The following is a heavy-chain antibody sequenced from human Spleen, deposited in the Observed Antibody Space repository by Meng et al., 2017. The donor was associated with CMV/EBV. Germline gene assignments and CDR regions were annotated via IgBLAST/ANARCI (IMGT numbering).Heavy chain of an antibody. J-gene: IGHJ4*02. CDR3: ARGSHYFDS. CDR2: IYYSGST. CDR1: GDSISSSSYY. Sequence: SETLSLTCTVSGDSISSSSYYWGWIRQPPGKGLEWIGSIYYSGSTYYNPSLKSRVTISVDTSKNQFSLKLSSVTSADAAVYYCARGSHYFDSWGQGTLVTVSS. V-gene: IGHV4-39*07.